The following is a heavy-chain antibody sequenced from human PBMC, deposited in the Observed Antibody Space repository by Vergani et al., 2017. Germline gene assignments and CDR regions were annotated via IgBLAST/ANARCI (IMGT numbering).Heavy chain of an antibody. CDR1: GFTFTSSA. D-gene: IGHD4-17*01. Sequence: QMQLVQSGPEVKKPGTSVKVSCKASGFTFTSSAVQWVRQARGQRLEWIGWIVVGSGNTNYAQKFQERVTITRDMSTSTAYMELSSLRSEDTAVYYCAADSNVRYGHTGGWGQGTLVTVSS. J-gene: IGHJ4*02. V-gene: IGHV1-58*01. CDR2: IVVGSGNT. CDR3: AADSNVRYGHTGG.